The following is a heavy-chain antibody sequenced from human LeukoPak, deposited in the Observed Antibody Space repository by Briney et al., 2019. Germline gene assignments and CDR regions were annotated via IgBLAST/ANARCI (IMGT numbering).Heavy chain of an antibody. CDR3: ARTRGYYFDY. CDR1: GYSFTNYY. V-gene: IGHV1-46*01. J-gene: IGHJ4*02. CDR2: INPSGGST. Sequence: ASVRVSFKASGYSFTNYYMHWVRQAPGQGLEWMTMINPSGGSTTYAQNFQDRVTVTRDMSTSTVYMERSSLTSEDTAVYYCARTRGYYFDYWGQGTLVTVSS.